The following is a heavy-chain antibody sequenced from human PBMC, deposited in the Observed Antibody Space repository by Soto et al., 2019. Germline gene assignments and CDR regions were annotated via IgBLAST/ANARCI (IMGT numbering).Heavy chain of an antibody. CDR1: GGTFSSYA. D-gene: IGHD3-22*01. J-gene: IGHJ4*02. V-gene: IGHV1-69*13. Sequence: ASVKVSCKASGGTFSSYAISWVRQAPGQGLEWMGGIIPIFGTANYAQKFQGRVTITADESTSTAYMELSSLRSEDTAVYYCAREYYYDSSGYEGSFDYWGQGTRVTVSS. CDR3: AREYYYDSSGYEGSFDY. CDR2: IIPIFGTA.